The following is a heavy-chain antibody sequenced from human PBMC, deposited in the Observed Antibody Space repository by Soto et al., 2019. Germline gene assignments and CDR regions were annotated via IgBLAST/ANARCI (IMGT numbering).Heavy chain of an antibody. CDR1: GYTFTSYG. CDR2: ISAYNGNT. D-gene: IGHD3-10*01. Sequence: ASVKVSCKASGYTFTSYGISWVRQAPGQGLEWMGWISAYNGNTNYAQKLQGRVTMTTDTSTSTAYMELRSLRSDDTAVYYCARDPNYYGSGSYKGDNWFDPWGQGTLVNVSS. J-gene: IGHJ5*02. V-gene: IGHV1-18*01. CDR3: ARDPNYYGSGSYKGDNWFDP.